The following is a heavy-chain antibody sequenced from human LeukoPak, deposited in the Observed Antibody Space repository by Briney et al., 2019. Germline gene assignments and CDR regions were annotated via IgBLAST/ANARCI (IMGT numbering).Heavy chain of an antibody. CDR3: AGAVTVSRFDY. Sequence: PSETLSLTCTVSGGSMSNYYWNWIRQPAGKGLEWIGRVYTSGTTYSKPSLKSRVTMSVDTSKNQFSLNLTPVTAADTGMYYCAGAVTVSRFDYWGQGAVVTVSS. CDR1: GGSMSNYY. J-gene: IGHJ4*02. CDR2: VYTSGTT. D-gene: IGHD4-17*01. V-gene: IGHV4-4*07.